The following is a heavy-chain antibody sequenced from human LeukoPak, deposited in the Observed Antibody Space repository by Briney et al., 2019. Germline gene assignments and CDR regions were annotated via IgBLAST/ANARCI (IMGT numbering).Heavy chain of an antibody. J-gene: IGHJ4*02. CDR1: GFTFSSYS. D-gene: IGHD2-2*01. CDR2: ISSSSSYI. CDR3: AKGDCSSISCYPIAAGDY. V-gene: IGHV3-21*01. Sequence: GGSLRLSCAASGFTFSSYSMNWVRQAPGKGLEWVSSISSSSSYIYYADSVKGRFTISRDNAKNSLYLQMNSLRAEDTAVYYCAKGDCSSISCYPIAAGDYWGQETLVTVSS.